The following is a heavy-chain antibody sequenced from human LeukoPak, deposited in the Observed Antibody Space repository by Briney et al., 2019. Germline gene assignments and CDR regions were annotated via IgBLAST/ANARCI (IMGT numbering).Heavy chain of an antibody. CDR3: AKGPYYDFWSDNWFDP. CDR1: GFTFSSYA. CDR2: INAGGSST. Sequence: PGGSLRLACAASGFTFSSYAMSWVRQAPGKGLEWVSAINAGGSSTFYADSVKGRFTISRDNSKNTLYLQMNSLRAEDTAVYYCAKGPYYDFWSDNWFDPWGQGTLVTVSS. J-gene: IGHJ5*02. V-gene: IGHV3-23*01. D-gene: IGHD3-3*01.